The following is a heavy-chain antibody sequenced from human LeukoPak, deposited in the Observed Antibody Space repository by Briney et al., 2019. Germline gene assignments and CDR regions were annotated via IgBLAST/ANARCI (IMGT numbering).Heavy chain of an antibody. CDR1: GGSFSGYY. CDR3: ARRTSNPVGAFDY. Sequence: SETLSLTCAVYGGSFSGYYWSWIRQPPGKGLEWIGEINHSGSTNYNPSLKSRVTISVDTSKNQFSLKLSSVTAADTAVYYCARRTSNPVGAFDYWGQGTLVTVSS. CDR2: INHSGST. J-gene: IGHJ4*02. D-gene: IGHD1-26*01. V-gene: IGHV4-34*01.